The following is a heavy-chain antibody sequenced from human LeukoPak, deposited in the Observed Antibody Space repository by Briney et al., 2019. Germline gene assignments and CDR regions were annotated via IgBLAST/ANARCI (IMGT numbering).Heavy chain of an antibody. CDR2: IYSGGST. Sequence: PGGSLRLSCAASGFTVSSNYMSWVRQAPGKGLEWVSVIYSGGSTYYADSVKGRFTISRDNSKNTLYLQMNSLRAEDTAVYYCARSRDFWSGYYAFDYWDQGTLVTVSS. V-gene: IGHV3-66*02. D-gene: IGHD3-3*01. CDR3: ARSRDFWSGYYAFDY. CDR1: GFTVSSNY. J-gene: IGHJ4*02.